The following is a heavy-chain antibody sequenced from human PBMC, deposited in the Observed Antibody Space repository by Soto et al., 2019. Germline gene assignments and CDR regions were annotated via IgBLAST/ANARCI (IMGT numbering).Heavy chain of an antibody. CDR2: INSDGSST. D-gene: IGHD5-18*01. V-gene: IGHV3-74*01. CDR1: GFTFSSYW. Sequence: GSLRLSCAASGFTFSSYWMHWVRQAPGKGLVWVSRINSDGSSTSYADSVKGRFTISRDNAKNTLYLQMNSLRAEDTAVYYCARGTKLWLQSFYYYYGMDVWGQGTTVTVSS. J-gene: IGHJ6*02. CDR3: ARGTKLWLQSFYYYYGMDV.